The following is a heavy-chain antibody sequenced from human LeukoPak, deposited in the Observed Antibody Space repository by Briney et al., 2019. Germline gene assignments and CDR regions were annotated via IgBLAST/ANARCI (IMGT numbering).Heavy chain of an antibody. CDR3: ARVMEYSGSYSPDAFDI. CDR2: VIPIFGTA. Sequence: SVKVSCKASGGTFSSYAISWVRQAPGQGLELMGGVIPIFGTANYAQKFQGRVTITADESTSTAYMELSSLRSEDTAVYYCARVMEYSGSYSPDAFDIWGQGTKVTVSS. V-gene: IGHV1-69*13. J-gene: IGHJ3*02. D-gene: IGHD1-26*01. CDR1: GGTFSSYA.